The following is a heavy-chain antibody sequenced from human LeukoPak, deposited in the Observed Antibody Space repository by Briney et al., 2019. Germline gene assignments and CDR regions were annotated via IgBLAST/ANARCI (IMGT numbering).Heavy chain of an antibody. D-gene: IGHD3-10*01. CDR1: GGSLSSGGYS. V-gene: IGHV4-30-2*01. CDR3: ARAGGSGSYYIDY. J-gene: IGHJ4*02. CDR2: IYHSGST. Sequence: SQTLSLTCAVSGGSLSSGGYSWSWIRQPPGKGLEWIGYIYHSGSTYYNPSLKSRVTISVDRSKNQFSLKLSSVTAADTAVYYCARAGGSGSYYIDYWGQGTLVTVSS.